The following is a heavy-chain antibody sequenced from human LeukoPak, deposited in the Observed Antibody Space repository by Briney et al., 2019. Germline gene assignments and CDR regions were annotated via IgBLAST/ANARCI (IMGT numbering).Heavy chain of an antibody. V-gene: IGHV4-59*01. Sequence: PSETLSLTCTVSGGSISSYYWSWIRQPPGKGLEWIGYIYYSGSTNYNPSLKSRVTISVDTSKNQFSLKLSSVTAADTAVYYCARGRGYFDYWGQGTLVTVPS. CDR2: IYYSGST. J-gene: IGHJ4*02. CDR1: GGSISSYY. D-gene: IGHD3-10*01. CDR3: ARGRGYFDY.